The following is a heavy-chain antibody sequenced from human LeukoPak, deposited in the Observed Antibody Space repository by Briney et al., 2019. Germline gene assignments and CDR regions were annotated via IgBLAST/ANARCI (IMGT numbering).Heavy chain of an antibody. CDR1: GVTFSDVW. CDR3: AKSSSGWYESFAY. J-gene: IGHJ4*02. D-gene: IGHD6-19*01. Sequence: GGSLKLSCVVSGVTFSDVWMSWVRQAPGKGLEWVSGINWNSGTIAYADSVKGRFTISRDNAKNSLYLQMNSLRVEDMALYYCAKSSSGWYESFAYWGQGTLVTVSS. CDR2: INWNSGTI. V-gene: IGHV3-9*03.